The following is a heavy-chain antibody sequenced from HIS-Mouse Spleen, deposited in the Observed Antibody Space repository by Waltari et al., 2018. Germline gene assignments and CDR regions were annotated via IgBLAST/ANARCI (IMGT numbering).Heavy chain of an antibody. CDR2: IYYSGST. CDR3: AREIPYSSSWYDWYFDL. V-gene: IGHV4-39*07. D-gene: IGHD6-13*01. CDR1: GGSISSSSSY. J-gene: IGHJ2*01. Sequence: QLQLQESGPGLVKPSETLSLTCTVSGGSISSSSSYWGWLRPPPWKGLEWIGSIYYSGSTYYNPSLKSRVTISVDTSKNQFSLKLSSVTAADTAVYYCAREIPYSSSWYDWYFDLWGRGTLVTVSS.